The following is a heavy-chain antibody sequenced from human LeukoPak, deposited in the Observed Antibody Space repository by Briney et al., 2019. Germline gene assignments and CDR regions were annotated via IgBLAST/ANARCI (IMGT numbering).Heavy chain of an antibody. V-gene: IGHV1-18*04. Sequence: ASVKVSCKASGYTFTGYYMHWVRQAPGQGLEWMGWISAYNGNTNYAQKLQGRVTMTTDTSTSTAYMELRSLRSDDTAVYYCARDGYSSSWYLSHDAFDIWGQGTMVTVSS. D-gene: IGHD6-13*01. CDR2: ISAYNGNT. CDR1: GYTFTGYY. J-gene: IGHJ3*02. CDR3: ARDGYSSSWYLSHDAFDI.